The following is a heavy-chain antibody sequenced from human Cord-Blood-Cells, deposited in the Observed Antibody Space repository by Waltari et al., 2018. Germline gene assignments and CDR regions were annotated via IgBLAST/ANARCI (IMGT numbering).Heavy chain of an antibody. CDR2: ISPIFGTA. Sequence: QVQLVQSGAEVKKPGSSVKVSCKASGGTFSSYAISWVRQAPGHGLEWMGGISPIFGTANYAQKFQGRVTITADESTSTAYMELSSLRSEDTAVYYCARSSGYSGSSHYNWFDPWGQGTLVTVSS. D-gene: IGHD1-26*01. J-gene: IGHJ5*02. CDR1: GGTFSSYA. V-gene: IGHV1-69*01. CDR3: ARSSGYSGSSHYNWFDP.